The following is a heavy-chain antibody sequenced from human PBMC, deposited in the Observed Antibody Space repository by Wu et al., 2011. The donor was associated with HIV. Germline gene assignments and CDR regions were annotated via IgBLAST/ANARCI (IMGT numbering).Heavy chain of an antibody. J-gene: IGHJ2*01. CDR2: IIPIFGTT. CDR1: GGTFSSYG. V-gene: IGHV1-69*15. Sequence: QVQVVQSGPEVKKPGSSVKVSCKVSGGTFSSYGIDWVRQAPGQRFEWMGRIIPIFGTTNYAQKFQGRVTITADESTSTVYMELSSLRSEDTAVYYCARGGVGATSSWYFDLWGRGTLVTVSS. CDR3: ARGGVGATSSWYFDL. D-gene: IGHD1-26*01.